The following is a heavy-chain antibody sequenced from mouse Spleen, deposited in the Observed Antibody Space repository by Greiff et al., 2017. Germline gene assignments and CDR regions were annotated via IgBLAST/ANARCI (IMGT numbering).Heavy chain of an antibody. CDR3: TTYGYPYAMDY. CDR2: IDPETGGT. J-gene: IGHJ4*01. D-gene: IGHD2-2*01. CDR1: GYTFTDYE. V-gene: IGHV1-15*01. Sequence: LQESGAELVRPGASVTLSCKASGYTFTDYEMHWVKQTPVHGLEWIGAIDPETGGTAYNQKFKGKAILTADKSSSTAYMELRSLTSEDSAVYYCTTYGYPYAMDYWGQGTSVTVSS.